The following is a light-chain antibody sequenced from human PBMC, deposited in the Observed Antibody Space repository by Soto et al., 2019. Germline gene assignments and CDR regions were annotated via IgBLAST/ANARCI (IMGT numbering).Light chain of an antibody. J-gene: IGLJ1*01. Sequence: QSVLTQPPSVSGAPGQRVTIPCTGSSSNIGAGYDVHWYQHLPGTAPRLLIYGKSNRPSGVPDRFSGSKSGTSASLAITGLQAEDEAEYFCFSFTTTSTHVFGTGTKLTVL. CDR3: FSFTTTSTHV. V-gene: IGLV1-40*01. CDR1: SSNIGAGYD. CDR2: GKS.